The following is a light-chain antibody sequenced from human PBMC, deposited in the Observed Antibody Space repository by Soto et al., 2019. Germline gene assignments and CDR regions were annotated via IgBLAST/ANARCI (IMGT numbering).Light chain of an antibody. V-gene: IGLV1-44*01. CDR3: AAWDDSLNGPL. Sequence: QSVLTQPPSASGTPGQRVTISCSGSSSNIGSNAVNWYQQLPGTAPTLLIYSNNQRPSGVPDRFSGSKSGTSVSLAVNGLQSEDEADYYCAAWDDSLNGPLFGGGTQLTVL. CDR2: SNN. J-gene: IGLJ3*02. CDR1: SSNIGSNA.